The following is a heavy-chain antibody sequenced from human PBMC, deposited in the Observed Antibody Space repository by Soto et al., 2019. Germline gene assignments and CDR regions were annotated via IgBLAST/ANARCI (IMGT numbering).Heavy chain of an antibody. CDR2: IYYSGST. CDR1: GGSISSGGYY. Sequence: QVQLQESGPGLVKPSQTLSLTCTVSGGSISSGGYYWSWIRQHPGKGLEWIGYIYYSGSTYYNPSLKSRVSISVDTSKNQFSLKLSSVTAADTAVFYCARGPSGSHWYFDLWGRGTLVTVSS. V-gene: IGHV4-31*03. D-gene: IGHD3-10*01. J-gene: IGHJ2*01. CDR3: ARGPSGSHWYFDL.